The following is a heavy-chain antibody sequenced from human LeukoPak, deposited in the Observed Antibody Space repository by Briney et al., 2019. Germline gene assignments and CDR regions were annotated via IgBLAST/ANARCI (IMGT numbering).Heavy chain of an antibody. CDR3: ARRHGRCSDGSCYYPDY. D-gene: IGHD2-15*01. Sequence: ASVKVSCKASGYTFTSYDINWVRQATGQGLEWMGWMNPNSGNTGYAQKFQGRVTMTRNSSITTAYMELSSLRSEDTAVYYCARRHGRCSDGSCYYPDYWGQGTLVTVST. CDR1: GYTFTSYD. J-gene: IGHJ4*02. V-gene: IGHV1-8*01. CDR2: MNPNSGNT.